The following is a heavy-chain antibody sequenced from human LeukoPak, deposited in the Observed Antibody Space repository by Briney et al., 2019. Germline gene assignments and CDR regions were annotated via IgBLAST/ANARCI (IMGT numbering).Heavy chain of an antibody. CDR1: GGSIRSYY. Sequence: SETLSLTCTVSGGSIRSYYWSWIRQPPGKGLEWIGDINYSGSTKYKPSLKSQVTISVDTSKNQFSLKLSSVTAADTAVYSCARVYPYYYDNSGYSGYFDYWGQGILVTVSS. V-gene: IGHV4-59*01. D-gene: IGHD3-22*01. J-gene: IGHJ4*02. CDR3: ARVYPYYYDNSGYSGYFDY. CDR2: INYSGST.